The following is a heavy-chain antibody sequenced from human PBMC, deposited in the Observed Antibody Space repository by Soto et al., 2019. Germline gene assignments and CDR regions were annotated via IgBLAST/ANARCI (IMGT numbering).Heavy chain of an antibody. CDR2: ISAYNGNT. D-gene: IGHD6-19*01. CDR1: GYTFTSYG. Sequence: QVQLVQSGAEVKKPGASVKVSCKASGYTFTSYGISWVRQAPGQGLEWMGRISAYNGNTNYAQKLQGRVTMTTDTSTSTAYMELRRPRSDDTAVYYCARVGDISCWFYYYGMDFCGQETTVTVSS. CDR3: ARVGDISCWFYYYGMDF. J-gene: IGHJ6*02. V-gene: IGHV1-18*04.